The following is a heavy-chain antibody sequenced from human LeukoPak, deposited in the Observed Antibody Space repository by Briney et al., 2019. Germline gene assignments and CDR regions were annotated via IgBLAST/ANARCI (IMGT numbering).Heavy chain of an antibody. J-gene: IGHJ4*02. V-gene: IGHV4-34*01. D-gene: IGHD3-10*01. CDR3: ARASPDRGGLWFGESYYYFDY. CDR1: GGSFSGYY. CDR2: INHSGST. Sequence: SETLSLTCAVYGGSFSGYYWSWIRQPPGKGLEWIGEINHSGSTNYNPSLKSRVTISVDTSKNQFSLKLSSVTAADTAVYYCARASPDRGGLWFGESYYYFDYWGQGTLVTVSS.